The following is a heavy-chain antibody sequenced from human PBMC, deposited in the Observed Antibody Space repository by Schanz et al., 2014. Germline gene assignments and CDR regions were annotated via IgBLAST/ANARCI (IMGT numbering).Heavy chain of an antibody. CDR1: GFTFSSNA. CDR2: ITSNGGGT. J-gene: IGHJ6*02. Sequence: EVQLLESGGGLVQPGGSLRLSCAASGFTFSSNAMCWVRQAPGKGLEWVSTITSNGGGTYYADSVKGRFTISRDNAKNTLYLQMNSLRVEDTAEYYCANNWKGHHITGRPGWSDGMDVWGQGTTVTVSS. D-gene: IGHD6-6*01. CDR3: ANNWKGHHITGRPGWSDGMDV. V-gene: IGHV3-23*01.